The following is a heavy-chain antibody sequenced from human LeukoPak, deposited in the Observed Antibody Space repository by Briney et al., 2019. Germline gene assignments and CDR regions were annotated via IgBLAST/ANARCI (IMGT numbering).Heavy chain of an antibody. V-gene: IGHV5-51*01. J-gene: IGHJ3*02. CDR1: GYSFTNYW. CDR2: IYPGDSNT. CDR3: ARRQYGSGVDDAFDI. Sequence: GESLKISCKGSGYSFTNYWIYWLRQMPGKGLEWMGIIYPGDSNTRYSPSFQGQVTISADKSISTAYLQWSSLKASDTSIYFCARRQYGSGVDDAFDIWGQGTMVTVS. D-gene: IGHD3-10*01.